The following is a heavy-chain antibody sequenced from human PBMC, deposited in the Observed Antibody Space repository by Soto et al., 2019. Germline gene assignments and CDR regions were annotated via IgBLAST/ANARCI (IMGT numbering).Heavy chain of an antibody. CDR2: IYYSGST. V-gene: IGHV4-30-4*01. J-gene: IGHJ6*02. CDR1: GGSISSGGYY. Sequence: SVTLSLTCTVSGGSISSGGYYWSRIRQPPGKGLEWIGYIYYSGSTYYNPSLMSRVTISVDTSKNQFSLKLSSVTAADTAVYYCARDSPNYYGSGPGVWGQGTTVTVSS. D-gene: IGHD3-10*01. CDR3: ARDSPNYYGSGPGV.